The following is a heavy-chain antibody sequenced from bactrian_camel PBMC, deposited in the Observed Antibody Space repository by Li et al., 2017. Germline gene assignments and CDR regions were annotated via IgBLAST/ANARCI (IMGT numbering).Heavy chain of an antibody. Sequence: VQLVGSGGGSVQTGGSLRLSCGASGDIYSDNYMAWFRQAPGKEREGVAAIYTGDSRTYYSPSVAGRSTISQDKAKNTLYLQMNSLKPEDTAMYYCAANFGSYCSVDYLQRRANFWGQGTQVTVS. CDR1: GDIYSDNY. J-gene: IGHJ4*01. D-gene: IGHD2*01. V-gene: IGHV3S54*01. CDR3: AANFGSYCSVDYLQRRANF. CDR2: IYTGDSRT.